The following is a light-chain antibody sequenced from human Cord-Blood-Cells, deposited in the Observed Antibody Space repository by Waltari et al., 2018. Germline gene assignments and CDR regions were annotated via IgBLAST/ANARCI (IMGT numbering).Light chain of an antibody. CDR3: MQALQTPFT. CDR1: QSLLHSNGYNY. V-gene: IGKV2-28*01. CDR2: LGS. Sequence: DIVMTQSPLSLPVTPGEPASISCRSSQSLLHSNGYNYLDWYLQKPGQSPQLLIYLGSNRASGVPDRFRGSGSGTDFTPKISRVEAEDVGVYYCMQALQTPFTFGGGTKVEIK. J-gene: IGKJ4*01.